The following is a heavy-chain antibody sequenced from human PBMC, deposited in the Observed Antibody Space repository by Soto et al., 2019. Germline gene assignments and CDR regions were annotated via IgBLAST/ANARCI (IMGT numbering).Heavy chain of an antibody. CDR1: GGSISSSSYY. CDR3: ARAMFGELFFFDY. CDR2: IYYSGST. J-gene: IGHJ4*02. Sequence: SETLSLTCTVSGGSISSSSYYWDWIRQPPGKGLEWIGSIYYSGSTNYNPSLKSRVTISVDTSKNQFSLKLSSVTAADTAVYYCARAMFGELFFFDYWGQGTLVTVSS. V-gene: IGHV4-39*07. D-gene: IGHD3-10*02.